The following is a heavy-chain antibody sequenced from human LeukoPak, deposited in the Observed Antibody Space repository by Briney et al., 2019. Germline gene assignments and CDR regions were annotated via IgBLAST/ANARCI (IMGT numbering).Heavy chain of an antibody. CDR1: GGSISSSSYY. CDR3: ARDSWYSSSRFDP. J-gene: IGHJ5*02. D-gene: IGHD6-13*01. Sequence: NPSETLSLTCTVSGGSISSSSYYWGWIRQPPGKGLEWIGTIYYSGSTYYNPSLKSRVTISVDTSKNQFSLKLSSVTVADTAVYYCARDSWYSSSRFDPWGQGTLVTVSS. V-gene: IGHV4-39*07. CDR2: IYYSGST.